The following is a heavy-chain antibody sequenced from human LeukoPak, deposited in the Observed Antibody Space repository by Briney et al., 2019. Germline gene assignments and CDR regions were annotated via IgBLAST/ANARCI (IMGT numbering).Heavy chain of an antibody. CDR3: ASLGEYSYVHFDY. CDR2: INAGHGKP. V-gene: IGHV1-3*01. J-gene: IGHJ4*02. Sequence: ASVKVSCKASGYTFTSYGISWVRQAPGQRCEWLGWINAGHGKPEYSQKFQGRVTFTRDISANTAYMDLTGLTSEDTGVYYCASLGEYSYVHFDYWGQGTLVTVSS. CDR1: GYTFTSYG. D-gene: IGHD5-18*01.